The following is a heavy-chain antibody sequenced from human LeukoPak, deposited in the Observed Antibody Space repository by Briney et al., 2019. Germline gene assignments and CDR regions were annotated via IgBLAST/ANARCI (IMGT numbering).Heavy chain of an antibody. CDR1: GGSINNGGYY. CDR2: IYYSGSS. V-gene: IGHV4-31*03. J-gene: IGHJ4*02. D-gene: IGHD6-13*01. CDR3: ARVGYSSSWYSPYFDY. Sequence: SETLSLTCTVSGGSINNGGYYWSWIRQHPGKGLEWIGYIYYSGSSYYNPSLRSRVTISVDTSKNHFSLKLSSVTAADTAVYYCARVGYSSSWYSPYFDYWGQGTLVTVSS.